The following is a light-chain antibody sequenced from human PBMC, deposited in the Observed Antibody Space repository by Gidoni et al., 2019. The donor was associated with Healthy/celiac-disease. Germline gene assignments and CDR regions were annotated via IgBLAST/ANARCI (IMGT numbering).Light chain of an antibody. Sequence: DIVMNQSPEPLPVALGERATINCKSSESVIYSSNNKNYLAWYQQKPGQPHELVSNWGSTRGSGVPGRFGGSGSGTDFTLTISSLQAEDVAVYYCQQYYSTPSITFGQGTRLEIK. V-gene: IGKV4-1*01. CDR2: WGS. J-gene: IGKJ5*01. CDR1: ESVIYSSNNKNY. CDR3: QQYYSTPSIT.